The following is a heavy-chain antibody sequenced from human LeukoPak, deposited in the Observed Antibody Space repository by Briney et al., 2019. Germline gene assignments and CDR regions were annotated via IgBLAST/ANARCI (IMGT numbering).Heavy chain of an antibody. CDR3: AKGSLSSSSRTPFDY. CDR2: ITSSSSTV. V-gene: IGHV3-48*01. CDR1: GFTFSDYS. Sequence: GGSLRLSCAASGFTFSDYSMNWVRQAPGKGLEWVSYITSSSSTVYYADSVKGRFTISRDNSKNTLYLQMNSLRAEDTAVYYCAKGSLSSSSRTPFDYWGQGTLVTVSS. D-gene: IGHD2-2*01. J-gene: IGHJ4*02.